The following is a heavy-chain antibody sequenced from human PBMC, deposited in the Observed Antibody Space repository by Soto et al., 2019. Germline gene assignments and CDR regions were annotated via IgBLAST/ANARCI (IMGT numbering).Heavy chain of an antibody. J-gene: IGHJ4*02. V-gene: IGHV1-3*01. CDR1: GYTFTSYA. D-gene: IGHD3-22*01. Sequence: ASVKVSCKASGYTFTSYAMHWVRQAPGQRLEWMGWINAGNGNTKYSQKFQGRVTITRDTSASTAYMEVSSLRSEDTAVYYCARDPFPSIGVVAPDDYWGQGTLVTVSS. CDR2: INAGNGNT. CDR3: ARDPFPSIGVVAPDDY.